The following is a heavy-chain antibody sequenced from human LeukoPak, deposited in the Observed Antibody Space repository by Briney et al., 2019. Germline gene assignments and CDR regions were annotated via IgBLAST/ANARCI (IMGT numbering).Heavy chain of an antibody. CDR1: GYTFTSYG. CDR2: ISAYNGNT. D-gene: IGHD3-22*01. V-gene: IGHV1-18*01. Sequence: GASVKVSCKASGYTFTSYGISWVRQAPGQGLEWMGWISAYNGNTNYAQKLQGRVTMTTGTSTSTAYMELRSLRSDDTAVYYCARVAMGGYYDSSGYYYDSYWGQGTLVTVSS. J-gene: IGHJ4*02. CDR3: ARVAMGGYYDSSGYYYDSY.